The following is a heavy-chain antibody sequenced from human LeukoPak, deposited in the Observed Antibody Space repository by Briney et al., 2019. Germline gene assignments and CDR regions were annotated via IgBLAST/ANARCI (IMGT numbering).Heavy chain of an antibody. V-gene: IGHV3-74*01. CDR1: GFSFSGFW. CDR3: ARGGYGAYMG. J-gene: IGHJ4*02. D-gene: IGHD4-17*01. Sequence: PGGSLRLSCAASGFSFSGFWMHWVRQAPGKGLVWVSGIKSDGAGTSYVDSVKGRFTISRDNAKNTLDLQMNSLRAEDTAVYYCARGGYGAYMGWGQGMLVTVSS. CDR2: IKSDGAGT.